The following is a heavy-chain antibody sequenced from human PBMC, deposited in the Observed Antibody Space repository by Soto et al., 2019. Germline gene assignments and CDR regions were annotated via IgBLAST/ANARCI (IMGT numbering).Heavy chain of an antibody. CDR2: IGIGSSTK. CDR3: ARDQLYYNDISGRPLNAFDV. V-gene: IGHV3-48*01. D-gene: IGHD3-22*01. CDR1: GFTFRNYG. Sequence: GGSLKLSCAASGFTFRNYGMNWVRQAPGKGLEWVSYIGIGSSTKYYADSVKGRFTISRDNAKNSLYLQMNSLRAEDTAVYYCARDQLYYNDISGRPLNAFDVWGQGTKVTVSS. J-gene: IGHJ3*01.